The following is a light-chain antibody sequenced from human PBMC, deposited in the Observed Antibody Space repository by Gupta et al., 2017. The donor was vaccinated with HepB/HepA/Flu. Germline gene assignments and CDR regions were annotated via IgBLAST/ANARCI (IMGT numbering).Light chain of an antibody. Sequence: DIQMTQSTSSLSASVGDRVTITCRASQSISSYLNWYQQKPGKAPKLLIYAASSLQSGVPSRFSGSGSGTDFTLTISSLQPEDFATYYCQQSYSTHITFGQGTRLEIK. J-gene: IGKJ5*01. CDR2: AAS. CDR3: QQSYSTHIT. CDR1: QSISSY. V-gene: IGKV1-39*01.